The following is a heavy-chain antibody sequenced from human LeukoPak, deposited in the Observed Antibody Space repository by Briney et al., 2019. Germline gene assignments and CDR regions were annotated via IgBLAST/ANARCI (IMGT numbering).Heavy chain of an antibody. V-gene: IGHV3-49*04. CDR1: GFSFGDYV. CDR2: IRSKAYGGKT. D-gene: IGHD3-22*01. CDR3: TRERPTYYYDSSGLFDY. Sequence: GGSLRLSCTASGFSFGDYVMSWVRQAPGKGLEWVGFIRSKAYGGKTEYAASVKGRFTISRDDSKSIAYLQMNSLKTEDTAVYYCTRERPTYYYDSSGLFDYWGQGTLVTVSS. J-gene: IGHJ4*02.